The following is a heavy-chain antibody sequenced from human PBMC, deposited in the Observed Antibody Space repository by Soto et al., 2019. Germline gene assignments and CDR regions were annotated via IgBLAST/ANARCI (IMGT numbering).Heavy chain of an antibody. CDR2: INLDGSEQ. CDR1: GFTFTRYY. D-gene: IGHD3-9*01. V-gene: IGHV3-7*03. Sequence: PGGSLRLSCVASGFTFTRYYMTWVRQAPGKGLEWVASINLDGSEQFYVDSVKGRFIISRDNARSSLYLQMNSLRAEDTALYFCSRENWFQEYWGPGTLVTVSS. J-gene: IGHJ4*02. CDR3: SRENWFQEY.